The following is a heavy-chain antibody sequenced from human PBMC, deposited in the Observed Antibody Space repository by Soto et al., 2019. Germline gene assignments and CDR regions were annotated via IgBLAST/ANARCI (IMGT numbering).Heavy chain of an antibody. CDR2: ITYDGSNK. Sequence: AGSLRLSCAASGFTFSSYDMHWVRQAPGKGLEWVAVITYDGSNKYYADSVKGRFTISRDNSKNTLYLQMNSMRAEDTAVYYCAKDLKVLLWFGELRTNYYGMDVWGQGTTVTVSS. D-gene: IGHD3-10*01. CDR3: AKDLKVLLWFGELRTNYYGMDV. V-gene: IGHV3-30*18. CDR1: GFTFSSYD. J-gene: IGHJ6*02.